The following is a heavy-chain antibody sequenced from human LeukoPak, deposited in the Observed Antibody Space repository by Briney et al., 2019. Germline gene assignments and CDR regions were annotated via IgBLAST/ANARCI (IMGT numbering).Heavy chain of an antibody. Sequence: ASVNVSCKASGYTFTSYGISWVRQAPGQGLEWMGWISAYNGNTNYAQKLQGRVTMTTDTSTSTAYMELRSLRSDDTAVYYCARDPDVLLWFGELIGGNWFDPWGQGTLVTVSS. CDR1: GYTFTSYG. CDR3: ARDPDVLLWFGELIGGNWFDP. CDR2: ISAYNGNT. V-gene: IGHV1-18*01. D-gene: IGHD3-10*01. J-gene: IGHJ5*02.